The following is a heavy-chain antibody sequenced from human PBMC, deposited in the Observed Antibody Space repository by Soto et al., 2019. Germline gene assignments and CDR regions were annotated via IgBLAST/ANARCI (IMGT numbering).Heavy chain of an antibody. CDR2: IYYSGTT. CDR1: GGSIRSTTYY. J-gene: IGHJ5*02. V-gene: IGHV4-39*01. D-gene: IGHD1-1*01. CDR3: VRHWSSSGNNWFDP. Sequence: SETLSLTCTVSGGSIRSTTYYWAWIRQSPGKGLEWIGSIYYSGTTYYHPSLKSRVTMSVDTPKNQVSLKLSSMTAADTAMYYCVRHWSSSGNNWFDPWGQGTQVTVSS.